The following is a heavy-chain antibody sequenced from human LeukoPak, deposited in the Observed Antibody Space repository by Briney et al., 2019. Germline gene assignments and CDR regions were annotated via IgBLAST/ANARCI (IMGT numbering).Heavy chain of an antibody. CDR3: TRETSSRYFDY. J-gene: IGHJ4*02. CDR1: GYTLTSYD. Sequence: ASVKVSCKASGYTLTSYDINWVRQATGQGLEWMGWMNPNSGRTGYAQNFQGRTTITGNTSISTAYMELSSLRSEDTAVYYCTRETSSRYFDYWGQGTLVTVSS. CDR2: MNPNSGRT. V-gene: IGHV1-8*01.